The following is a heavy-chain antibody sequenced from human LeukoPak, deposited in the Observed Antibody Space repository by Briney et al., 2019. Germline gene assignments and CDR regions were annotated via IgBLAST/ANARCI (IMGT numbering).Heavy chain of an antibody. J-gene: IGHJ4*02. V-gene: IGHV1-24*01. CDR2: FDPEDGET. D-gene: IGHD5-18*01. CDR3: ARSIQPAMWYSYDGVSDY. CDR1: GYTLTELS. Sequence: ASVKVSCKVSGYTLTELSMHWVRQAPGKGLEWMGGFDPEDGETIYAQKFQGRVTMTEDASTDTAYMELSRLRSDDTAVYYCARSIQPAMWYSYDGVSDYWGQGTLVTVSS.